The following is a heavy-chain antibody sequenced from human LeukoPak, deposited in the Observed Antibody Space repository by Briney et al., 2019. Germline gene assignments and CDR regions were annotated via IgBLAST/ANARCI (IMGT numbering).Heavy chain of an antibody. D-gene: IGHD6-13*01. CDR2: ISGSGGST. V-gene: IGHV3-23*01. CDR1: GFTFSSYA. J-gene: IGHJ4*02. CDR3: AKLPGIAAADTGHYFDY. Sequence: GGSLRLSCAASGFTFSSYAMSWVRQAPGKGLEWVSAISGSGGSTYYADSVKGRFTISRDNSKNTLYLQMNSLRAEDTAVYYCAKLPGIAAADTGHYFDYWGQGTLVTVSS.